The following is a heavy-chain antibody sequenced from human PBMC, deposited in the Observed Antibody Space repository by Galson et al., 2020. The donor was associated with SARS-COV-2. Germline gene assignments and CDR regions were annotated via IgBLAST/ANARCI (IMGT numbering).Heavy chain of an antibody. D-gene: IGHD3-3*01. CDR3: ARDRDYDFWSGYRTHYYGMNV. CDR2: ISSSGSTI. Sequence: GGSLRLSCAASGFTFSSYEMNWVRQAPGKGLEWVSYISSSGSTIYYADSVKGRFTISRDNAKNSLYLQMNSLRAEDTAVYYCARDRDYDFWSGYRTHYYGMNVWGQGTTVTVSS. V-gene: IGHV3-48*03. J-gene: IGHJ6*02. CDR1: GFTFSSYE.